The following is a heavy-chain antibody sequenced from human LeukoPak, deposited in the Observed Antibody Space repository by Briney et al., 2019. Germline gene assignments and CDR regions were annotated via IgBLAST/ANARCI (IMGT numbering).Heavy chain of an antibody. CDR2: INPSGGST. J-gene: IGHJ6*03. CDR3: ARSYYDILTGWGDYYYYMDV. D-gene: IGHD3-9*01. V-gene: IGHV1-46*01. Sequence: ASVKVSCKASGYTFTSCYMHWVRQAPGQGLEWMGIINPSGGSTSYAQKFQGRVTMTRDMSTSTVYMELSSLRSEDTAVYYCARSYYDILTGWGDYYYYMDVWGKRTTVTVSS. CDR1: GYTFTSCY.